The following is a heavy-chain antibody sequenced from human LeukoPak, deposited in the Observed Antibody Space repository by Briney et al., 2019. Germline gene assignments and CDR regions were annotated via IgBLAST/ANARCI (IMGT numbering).Heavy chain of an antibody. D-gene: IGHD3-22*01. CDR1: GYTFSSYG. J-gene: IGHJ4*02. CDR2: ISAYNGNT. V-gene: IGHV1-18*01. Sequence: ASVKVSCKASGYTFSSYGISWVRQAPGQGLEWMGWISAYNGNTNYAQKLQGRVTMTTDTSTSTAFMELRSLRSDDTAAYYCARDAKKYYYDSSGYYYWGQGTLVTVSS. CDR3: ARDAKKYYYDSSGYYY.